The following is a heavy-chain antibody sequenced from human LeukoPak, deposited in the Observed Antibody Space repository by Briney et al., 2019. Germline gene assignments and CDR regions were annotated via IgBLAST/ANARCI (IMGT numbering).Heavy chain of an antibody. CDR1: GGSISSYY. V-gene: IGHV4-59*01. CDR2: IYYSGST. J-gene: IGHJ4*02. D-gene: IGHD3-22*01. CDR3: ARMRRDSSGHYYLYYFDY. Sequence: SETLSLTCTVSGGSISSYYWSWIRQPPGKGLEWIGYIYYSGSTNYNPSLKSRVTISVDTSKNQFSLKLSSVTAADTAVYYCARMRRDSSGHYYLYYFDYWGQGTLVTVSS.